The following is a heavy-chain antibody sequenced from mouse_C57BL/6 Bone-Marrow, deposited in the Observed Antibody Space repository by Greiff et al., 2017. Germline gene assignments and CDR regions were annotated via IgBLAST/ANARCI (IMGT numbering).Heavy chain of an antibody. CDR2: IHPSDSDT. J-gene: IGHJ3*01. V-gene: IGHV1-74*01. CDR1: GYTFTSYW. CDR3: APLYGNYVGFAY. Sequence: VQLQQPGADLVKPGASVKVSCTASGYTFTSYWMPWVKQSPGQGLEWIGRIHPSDSDTNYNQKFKGKATLTGDKSSSTAYMQLSSLTSADSAVYYCAPLYGNYVGFAYWGQGTLVTVSA. D-gene: IGHD2-1*01.